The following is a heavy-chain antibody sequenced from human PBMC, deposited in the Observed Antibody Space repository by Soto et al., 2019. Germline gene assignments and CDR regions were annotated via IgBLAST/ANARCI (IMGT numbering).Heavy chain of an antibody. Sequence: PGGSLRLSCEASGLTFWSYWMSWVRQAPGKGLEWVANINQDESKKYYVNSVKGRFTISRDNAKNSVYLQMNSLRAEDTAVYYCARDNIAGIWGQRTLVPVSS. CDR3: ARDNIAGI. J-gene: IGHJ4*02. CDR2: INQDESKK. V-gene: IGHV3-7*01. D-gene: IGHD6-13*01. CDR1: GLTFWSYW.